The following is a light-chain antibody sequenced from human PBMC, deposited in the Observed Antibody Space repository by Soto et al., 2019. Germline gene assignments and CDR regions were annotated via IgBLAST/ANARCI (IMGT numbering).Light chain of an antibody. V-gene: IGKV1-33*01. Sequence: DIQMTQSPSSLSASVGDRVTITCQASHDIKKYLNWYQEKPGKAPKLLIYDASNLQTGVPSRFSGSGSGTHFTFTISSLHPEDIATYYCQRYDSRPPTFGQGTRLDIK. CDR2: DAS. J-gene: IGKJ5*01. CDR3: QRYDSRPPT. CDR1: HDIKKY.